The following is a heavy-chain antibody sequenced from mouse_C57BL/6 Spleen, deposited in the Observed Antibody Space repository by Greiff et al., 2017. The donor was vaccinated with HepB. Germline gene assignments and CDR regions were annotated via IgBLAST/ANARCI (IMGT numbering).Heavy chain of an antibody. D-gene: IGHD2-4*01. J-gene: IGHJ4*01. Sequence: VKLQESGPELVKPGASVKISCKASGYAFSSSWMNWVKQRPGKGLEWIGRIYPGDGDTNYNGKFKGKATLTADKSSSTAYMQLSSLTSEDSAVYFCARGDYDYDRYYAMDYWGQGTSVTVSS. CDR1: GYAFSSSW. CDR2: IYPGDGDT. CDR3: ARGDYDYDRYYAMDY. V-gene: IGHV1-82*01.